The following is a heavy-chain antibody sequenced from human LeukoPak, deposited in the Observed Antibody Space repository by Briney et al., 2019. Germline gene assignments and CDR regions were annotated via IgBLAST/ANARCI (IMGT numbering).Heavy chain of an antibody. CDR3: ARVLYYYGSGGYPPDY. D-gene: IGHD3-10*01. V-gene: IGHV1-2*02. Sequence: ASVKVSCKASGYTFTGYYMHWVRQAPGQGLEWMGWINPNSGGTNYAQKFQGRVTMTRDTSISTAYMELSRLRSDDTAVYYRARVLYYYGSGGYPPDYWGQGTLVTVSS. CDR2: INPNSGGT. J-gene: IGHJ4*02. CDR1: GYTFTGYY.